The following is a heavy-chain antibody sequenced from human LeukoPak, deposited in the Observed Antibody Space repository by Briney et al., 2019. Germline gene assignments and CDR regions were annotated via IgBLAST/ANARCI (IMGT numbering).Heavy chain of an antibody. Sequence: GGSLRLSCKASGFSFSDYGMHWVRQAPGQGLEWVTVIAYDGSNKYYADSVKGRFTISRDNSKNTLYLQINSLRAEATAVYYCARADTSYYGMDVWGQGTTVTVSS. CDR3: ARADTSYYGMDV. V-gene: IGHV3-30*03. D-gene: IGHD2-2*02. CDR1: GFSFSDYG. CDR2: IAYDGSNK. J-gene: IGHJ6*02.